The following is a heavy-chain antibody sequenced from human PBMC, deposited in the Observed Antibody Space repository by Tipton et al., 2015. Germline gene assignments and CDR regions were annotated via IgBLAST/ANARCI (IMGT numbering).Heavy chain of an antibody. CDR2: ISYSGTT. CDR1: GGSISSYY. D-gene: IGHD1-14*01. V-gene: IGHV4-59*12. J-gene: IGHJ3*02. CDR3: ARDDHQVNAFDI. Sequence: TLSLTCTVSGGSISSYYWSWIRQSPGKGLEWIGYISYSGTTNFNPSLKSRVTISVDTSKNQFFLNLSSVTAADTAVYYCARDDHQVNAFDIWGQGTMVTVSS.